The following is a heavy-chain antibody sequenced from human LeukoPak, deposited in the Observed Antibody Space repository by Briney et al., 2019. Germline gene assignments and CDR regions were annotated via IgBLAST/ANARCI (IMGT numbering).Heavy chain of an antibody. CDR2: ISSSSSFR. J-gene: IGHJ4*02. D-gene: IGHD3-22*01. V-gene: IGHV3-21*01. CDR3: ARESSGYFY. Sequence: GGSLRLSCATCGFNFSSYSMNWVRQAPGKGLEWVSSISSSSSFRYYADSVKGRFTISRDNAKNSLYLQMNSLRAEDTAVYYCARESSGYFYWGQGTPVTVSS. CDR1: GFNFSSYS.